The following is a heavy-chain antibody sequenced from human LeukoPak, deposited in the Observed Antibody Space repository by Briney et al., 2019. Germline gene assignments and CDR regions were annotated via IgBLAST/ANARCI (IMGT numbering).Heavy chain of an antibody. J-gene: IGHJ3*01. V-gene: IGHV5-51*01. CDR3: GISGDRVPLQDDVFDV. CDR1: GYSFTSYC. CDR2: IYPGDSGP. Sequence: GESLKISCKVSGYSFTSYCIGWVRQMPGKGLEWMGIIYPGDSGPTYSPSFQGQVTTSVDKSINTAYLQWSSLQASDTAMYYCGISGDRVPLQDDVFDVWGQGTMVTVST. D-gene: IGHD1-26*01.